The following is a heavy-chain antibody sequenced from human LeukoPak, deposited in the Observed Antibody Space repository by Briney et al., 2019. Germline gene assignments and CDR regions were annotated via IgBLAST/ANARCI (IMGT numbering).Heavy chain of an antibody. CDR2: ISNNGGSS. CDR3: VKITSVTGGDC. V-gene: IGHV3-64D*09. D-gene: IGHD1-1*01. CDR1: GFTFSAYA. J-gene: IGHJ4*02. Sequence: PGGSLRLSCSASGFTFSAYAMYWVRQAPGKGLEYVSGISNNGGSSFYADLVKGRFTISRDNSKNTLYLQMSSLRAEDTAVYYCVKITSVTGGDCWGQGTRLTVSS.